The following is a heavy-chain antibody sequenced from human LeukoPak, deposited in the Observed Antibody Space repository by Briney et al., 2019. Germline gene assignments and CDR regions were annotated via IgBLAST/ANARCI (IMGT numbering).Heavy chain of an antibody. V-gene: IGHV3-21*01. Sequence: GGSLRLSCITSGFTFTDVSMSWVRQAPGKGLEWVAFIGHVAGDIFYGDSVKGRFTISRDDAKGSVYLQMDSLRVDDTAVYFCARDPYTGSMFDYWGHGTLVTVSS. CDR1: GFTFTDVS. CDR3: ARDPYTGSMFDY. J-gene: IGHJ4*01. CDR2: IGHVAGDI. D-gene: IGHD1-1*01.